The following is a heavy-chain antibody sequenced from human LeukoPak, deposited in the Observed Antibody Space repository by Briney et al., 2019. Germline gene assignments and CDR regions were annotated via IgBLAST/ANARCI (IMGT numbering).Heavy chain of an antibody. D-gene: IGHD3-22*01. CDR1: GYSFTSYW. CDR2: IDPSDSYT. V-gene: IGHV5-10-1*01. J-gene: IGHJ4*02. CDR3: ARRRYYYDSSGYTTQFDY. Sequence: ESLRISCKGSGYSFTSYWISWVRQMPGKGLEWMGRIDPSDSYTNYSPSFQGHVTISADKSISTAYLQWSSLKASDTAMYYCARRRYYYDSSGYTTQFDYWGQGTLVTVSS.